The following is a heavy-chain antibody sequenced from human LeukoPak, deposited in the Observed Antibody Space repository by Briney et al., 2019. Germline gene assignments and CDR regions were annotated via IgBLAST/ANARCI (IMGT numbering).Heavy chain of an antibody. CDR1: GFTFSNAW. CDR2: ISSNSHAGTI. V-gene: IGHV3-15*07. CDR3: ATDFYDST. J-gene: IGHJ5*02. D-gene: IGHD3-22*01. Sequence: AGTLSLSCATSGFTFSNAWMNWVRQAPGKGLEWVGRISSNSHAGTIDYAAPVKGRFTLSRDDSKTTLYLQMNSLQTEDTAVYYCATDFYDSTWGQGTLVTVSS.